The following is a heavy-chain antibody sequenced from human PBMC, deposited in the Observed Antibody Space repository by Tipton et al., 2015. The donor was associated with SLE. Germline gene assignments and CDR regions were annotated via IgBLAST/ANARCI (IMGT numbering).Heavy chain of an antibody. J-gene: IGHJ6*03. CDR2: IYYSGST. CDR1: GGSISSHY. D-gene: IGHD2-8*01. Sequence: TLSLTCTVSGGSISSHYWSWIRQPPGKGLEWIGYIYYSGSTNYNPSLKSRVTIPVDTSKNQFSLKLSSVTAADTAVYYCARQTGAVYAKYMAVWGKGTTVTVSS. CDR3: ARQTGAVYAKYMAV. V-gene: IGHV4-59*08.